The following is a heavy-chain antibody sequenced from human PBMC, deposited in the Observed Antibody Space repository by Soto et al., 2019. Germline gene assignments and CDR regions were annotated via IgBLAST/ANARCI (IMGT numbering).Heavy chain of an antibody. Sequence: SVKVSCKASGGTFSSYAISWVRQAPGQGLEWMGGIIPIFGTANYAQKFQGRVTITADESTSTAYMELSSLRSEDTAVYYCARARDIVVVPAAMPGGYYYYGMDVWGQGTTVTVSS. CDR1: GGTFSSYA. CDR3: ARARDIVVVPAAMPGGYYYYGMDV. CDR2: IIPIFGTA. V-gene: IGHV1-69*13. J-gene: IGHJ6*02. D-gene: IGHD2-2*01.